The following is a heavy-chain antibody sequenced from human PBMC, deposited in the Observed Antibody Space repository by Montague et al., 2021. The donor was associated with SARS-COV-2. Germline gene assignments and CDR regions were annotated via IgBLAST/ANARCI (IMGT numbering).Heavy chain of an antibody. CDR1: GGSFSGYY. D-gene: IGHD3-22*01. V-gene: IGHV4-34*01. CDR2: INHSGST. CDR3: ARGALFYDSSGYYSDAFDI. Sequence: SETLSLSCVVYGGSFSGYYWRWIRQPPGKGLEWIGEINHSGSTNYNPSLKSRVTVSVDTSKKQFSLRLNSVTAADTAVYYCARGALFYDSSGYYSDAFDIWGQGTMVTVSS. J-gene: IGHJ3*02.